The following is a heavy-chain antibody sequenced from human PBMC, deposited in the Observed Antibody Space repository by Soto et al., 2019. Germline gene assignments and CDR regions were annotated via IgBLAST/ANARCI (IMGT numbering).Heavy chain of an antibody. D-gene: IGHD2-2*01. CDR2: IYYSGST. Sequence: SETLSLTCAVYGGSFSGYYWSWIRQPPGKGLEWIGYIYYSGSTYYNPSLKSRVTISVDTSKNQFSLKLSSVTAADTAVYYCARQRCSSTSCLNWFDPWGQGTLVTVSS. CDR1: GGSFSGYY. CDR3: ARQRCSSTSCLNWFDP. J-gene: IGHJ5*02. V-gene: IGHV4-34*01.